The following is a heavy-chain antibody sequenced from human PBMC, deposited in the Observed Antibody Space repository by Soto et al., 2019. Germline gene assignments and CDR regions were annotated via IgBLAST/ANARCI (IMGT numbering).Heavy chain of an antibody. CDR1: GGTFSSYA. J-gene: IGHJ6*02. CDR3: ARSGVSFVNGYYYYGMDV. Sequence: VASVKVSCKASGGTFSSYAISWVRQAPGQGLEWMGGIIPIFGTANYAQKFQGRVTITADESTSTAYMELSSLRSEDTAVYYCARSGVSFVNGYYYYGMDVWGQGTTVTVSS. CDR2: IIPIFGTA. V-gene: IGHV1-69*13.